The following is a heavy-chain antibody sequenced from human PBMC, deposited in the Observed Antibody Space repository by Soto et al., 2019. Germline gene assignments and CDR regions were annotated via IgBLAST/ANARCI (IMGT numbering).Heavy chain of an antibody. CDR1: GFTFSSYG. J-gene: IGHJ6*03. Sequence: QVQLVESGGGVVQPGRSLRLSCAASGFTFSSYGMHWVRQAPGKGLEWVAVISYDGSNKYYADSVKGRFTISRDNSKNTLYLQMNSLRAEDTAVYYCAKDAEVGLLWFWESYYYYMDVWGKGTTVTVSS. CDR3: AKDAEVGLLWFWESYYYYMDV. CDR2: ISYDGSNK. V-gene: IGHV3-30*18. D-gene: IGHD3-10*01.